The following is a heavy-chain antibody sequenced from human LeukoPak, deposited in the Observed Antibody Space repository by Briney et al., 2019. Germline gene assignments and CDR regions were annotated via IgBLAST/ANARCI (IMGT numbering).Heavy chain of an antibody. V-gene: IGHV4-59*08. CDR1: GGSISSYY. D-gene: IGHD1/OR15-1a*01. J-gene: IGHJ4*02. Sequence: SETLSLTCTVSGGSISSYYWSWIRQPPGKGLEWIGYIYYTGSTNYNPSLKSRVTISLDTSKNHFSLKLSSMTAADTAVYYCARQRVNKWNNLWSFDYWGQGTLVTVSS. CDR2: IYYTGST. CDR3: ARQRVNKWNNLWSFDY.